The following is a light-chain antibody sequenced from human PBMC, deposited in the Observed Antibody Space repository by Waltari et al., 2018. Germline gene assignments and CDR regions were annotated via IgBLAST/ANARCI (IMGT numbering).Light chain of an antibody. V-gene: IGLV2-8*01. J-gene: IGLJ2*01. CDR2: EVS. Sequence: QSALPHPPSASGSPGQSVPISCTGPSSDVVGYTYVSWYQQHPGKAPKLMIYEVSKRPSGVPDRFSGSKSGNTASLTVSGLQAEDEADYYCSSYAGSNNLVFGGGTKLTVL. CDR3: SSYAGSNNLV. CDR1: SSDVVGYTY.